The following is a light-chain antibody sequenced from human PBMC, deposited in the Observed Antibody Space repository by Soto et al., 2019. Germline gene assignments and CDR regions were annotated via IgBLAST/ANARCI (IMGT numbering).Light chain of an antibody. CDR1: QSVGSSY. CDR3: QQYGTSPLT. J-gene: IGKJ5*01. Sequence: EIVLTQSPGTLSLSPGERATLSCRASQSVGSSYLAWYQHKPGQAPRLLIHGVSSRATGVPDRFSGSGSGTDFTLTISRLEPEDFSVYYCQQYGTSPLTFGQGTRLDIE. CDR2: GVS. V-gene: IGKV3-20*01.